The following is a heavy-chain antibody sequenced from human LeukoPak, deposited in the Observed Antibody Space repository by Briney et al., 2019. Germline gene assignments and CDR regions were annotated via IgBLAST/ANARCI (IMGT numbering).Heavy chain of an antibody. CDR2: ISYDGSNK. Sequence: PGRSLRLSCAASGFTFSSCAMHWVRQAPGKGLEWVAVISYDGSNKYYADSVKGRFTISRDNSKNTLYLQMNSLRAEDTAVYYCARDVTPRYWGQGTLVTVSS. CDR1: GFTFSSCA. V-gene: IGHV3-30-3*01. J-gene: IGHJ4*02. CDR3: ARDVTPRY.